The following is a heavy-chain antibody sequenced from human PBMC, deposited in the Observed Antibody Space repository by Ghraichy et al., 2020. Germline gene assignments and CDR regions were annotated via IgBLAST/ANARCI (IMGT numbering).Heavy chain of an antibody. CDR2: LSSSSTYI. D-gene: IGHD2-2*01. CDR3: ARSVGGSSAWFDP. V-gene: IGHV3-21*01. Sequence: GESLNISCAASGFTFSSYSMNWVRQAPGKGLEWVSYLSSSSTYIYYADSVKGRFTISRDNAKNSLYLQMNSLRAEDTAVYYCARSVGGSSAWFDPWGQGTLVTVSS. CDR1: GFTFSSYS. J-gene: IGHJ5*02.